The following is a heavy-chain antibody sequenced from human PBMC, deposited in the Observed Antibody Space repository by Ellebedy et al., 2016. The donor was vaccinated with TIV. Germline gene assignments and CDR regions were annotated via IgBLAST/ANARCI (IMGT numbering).Heavy chain of an antibody. J-gene: IGHJ4*02. V-gene: IGHV4-59*01. Sequence: MPSETLSLTCTVSGDSISGYYCSCIRQPPEKGLEWIGYIYSSGSGEYNPSLKSRVTMSVDTSRGQFSLRLNSVTAADTAVYYCARSGSWYTPYDYWGQGTLVTVSS. CDR2: IYSSGSG. D-gene: IGHD2-15*01. CDR3: ARSGSWYTPYDY. CDR1: GDSISGYY.